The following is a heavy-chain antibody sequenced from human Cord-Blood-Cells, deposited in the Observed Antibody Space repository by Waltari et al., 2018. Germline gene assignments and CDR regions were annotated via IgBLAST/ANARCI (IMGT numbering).Heavy chain of an antibody. CDR3: ARGGWLRNGGSDY. Sequence: QLVQSGVAVKKPGASVKVSCKASGYTFTSYYMHWVRLAPRQGLGWLGIINPSGGSTIYAQKFQGRVSMTRDTSTGTVYMELSSLRSEDTAVYYCARGGWLRNGGSDYWGQGTLVTVSS. J-gene: IGHJ4*02. CDR2: INPSGGST. CDR1: GYTFTSYY. V-gene: IGHV1-46*01. D-gene: IGHD5-12*01.